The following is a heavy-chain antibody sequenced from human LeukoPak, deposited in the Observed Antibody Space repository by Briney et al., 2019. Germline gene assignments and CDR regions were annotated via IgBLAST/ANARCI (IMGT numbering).Heavy chain of an antibody. CDR2: IFHSGNT. CDR3: ARGSLRSYYFDY. V-gene: IGHV4-39*01. Sequence: SETLSLTCTVSGGSISSSNYHWGWIRQPPGKGLEWIGSIFHSGNTYYKPSLKSRVTISVDTSRNQFSLNLRSVTAADTAVYYCARGSLRSYYFDYWGQGTLVTVSS. D-gene: IGHD3-16*01. J-gene: IGHJ4*02. CDR1: GGSISSSNYH.